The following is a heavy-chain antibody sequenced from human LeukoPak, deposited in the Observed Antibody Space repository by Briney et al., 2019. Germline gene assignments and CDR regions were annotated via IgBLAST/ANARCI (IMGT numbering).Heavy chain of an antibody. D-gene: IGHD3/OR15-3a*01. CDR2: IIPIFGTA. Sequence: SVKVSCKASGGTFSSYAISWVRQAPGQGLEWMGGIIPIFGTANYAQKFQGRVTITADESTSTAYMELSSLRSENTAVNYCARKKENFLPGSHGHYYEGRDVWGKGPTVTVAS. V-gene: IGHV1-69*01. J-gene: IGHJ6*01. CDR3: ARKKENFLPGSHGHYYEGRDV. CDR1: GGTFSSYA.